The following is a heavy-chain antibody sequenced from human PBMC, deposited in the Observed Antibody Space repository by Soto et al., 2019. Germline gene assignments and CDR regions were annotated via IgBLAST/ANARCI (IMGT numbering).Heavy chain of an antibody. CDR2: IYGGGAT. Sequence: EVSLVESGGGLVQPGGSLRLSCAASGLSVGDNYMSWVRQAPGKGLEWVSIIYGGGATYYPDSVKGRFTISRDSSKNTLHLQMNSLRAEDTAVCYCATWTGTTFDYWGQGTQVSVSS. D-gene: IGHD1-1*01. CDR3: ATWTGTTFDY. CDR1: GLSVGDNY. J-gene: IGHJ4*02. V-gene: IGHV3-66*01.